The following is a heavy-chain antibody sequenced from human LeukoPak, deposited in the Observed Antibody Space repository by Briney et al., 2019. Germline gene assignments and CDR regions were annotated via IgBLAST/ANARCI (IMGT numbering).Heavy chain of an antibody. D-gene: IGHD3-22*01. Sequence: GGPLRLSCAASGFTFSTSSFNWVRQAPGKGLEWISYISTSSTINYADSVRGRFTISRDNAKSSLSLQMNSLRAEDTAVYYCAKDASGYYYTSGLVDFWGRGTLLIVSS. CDR3: AKDASGYYYTSGLVDF. V-gene: IGHV3-48*04. CDR2: ISTSSTI. J-gene: IGHJ4*02. CDR1: GFTFSTSS.